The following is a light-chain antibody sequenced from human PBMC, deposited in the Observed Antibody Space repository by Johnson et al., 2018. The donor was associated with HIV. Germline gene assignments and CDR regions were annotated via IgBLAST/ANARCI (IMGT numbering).Light chain of an antibody. J-gene: IGLJ1*01. V-gene: IGLV1-51*02. CDR3: GSWDSSLSAHYV. Sequence: QSVLTQSPSVSAAPGQKVTISCSGSSSNIGNNYVSWYQQVPGTAPKVLIYEKNKRPSGIPDRFFASKSGTSATLGITGLQPGDEADYYCGSWDSSLSAHYVFGTGTKVTVL. CDR2: EKN. CDR1: SSNIGNNY.